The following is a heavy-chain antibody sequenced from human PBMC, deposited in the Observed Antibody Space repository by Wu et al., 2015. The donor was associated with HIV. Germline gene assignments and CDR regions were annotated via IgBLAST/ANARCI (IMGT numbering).Heavy chain of an antibody. Sequence: QVQLVQSGAEVKKPGASVKVSCKASGYTFTSYYMHWVRQAPGQGLEWMGIINPSGGSTNYAQKFQGRVTMTRDTSTSTVYMELSSLRSEDTAVYYCASDPATSHREALYYYYMDIWGKGTTVTVSS. CDR3: ASDPATSHREALYYYYMDI. CDR2: INPSGGST. J-gene: IGHJ6*03. CDR1: GYTFTSYY. D-gene: IGHD1-26*01. V-gene: IGHV1-46*01.